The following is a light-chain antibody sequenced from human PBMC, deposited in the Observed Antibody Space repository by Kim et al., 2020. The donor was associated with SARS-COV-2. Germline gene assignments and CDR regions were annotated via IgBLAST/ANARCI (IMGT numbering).Light chain of an antibody. Sequence: IQMTQSPSSLAASVGDRITIACRASQSIGTRLNWYQQRPGKAPKLLIYAASSLQSGVPSRFSGAGSETDFILTISSLQPEDFATYYCQQSFSTPWLSFGGGTKVDIK. CDR1: QSIGTR. J-gene: IGKJ4*01. CDR2: AAS. V-gene: IGKV1-39*01. CDR3: QQSFSTPWLS.